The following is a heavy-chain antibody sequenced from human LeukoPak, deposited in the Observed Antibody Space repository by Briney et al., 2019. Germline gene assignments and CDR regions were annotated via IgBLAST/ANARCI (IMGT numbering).Heavy chain of an antibody. Sequence: PSETLSLTCTVSGGSISSYYWRWIRQPPGKGLEWIGYIYYSGSTNYNPSLKSRVTISVDTSKNQFSLKLSSVTAADTAVYYCARVRIAAAGIDYRGQGTLVTVSS. CDR1: GGSISSYY. CDR3: ARVRIAAAGIDY. V-gene: IGHV4-59*01. CDR2: IYYSGST. J-gene: IGHJ4*02. D-gene: IGHD6-13*01.